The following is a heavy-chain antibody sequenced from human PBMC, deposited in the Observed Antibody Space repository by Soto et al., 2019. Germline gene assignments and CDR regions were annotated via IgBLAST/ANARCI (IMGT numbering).Heavy chain of an antibody. V-gene: IGHV1-69*01. Sequence: QVQLVQSGAEVKKPGSSVKVSCKASGGTLSSYAISWVRQAPGQGLEWMGGIIPIFGTANYAQKFQGRVTITADESTSTAYMELSSLISEDSAVYYCATEQLWLQRYYYGMDVWGQGTTVTVSS. CDR1: GGTLSSYA. D-gene: IGHD5-18*01. CDR3: ATEQLWLQRYYYGMDV. CDR2: IIPIFGTA. J-gene: IGHJ6*02.